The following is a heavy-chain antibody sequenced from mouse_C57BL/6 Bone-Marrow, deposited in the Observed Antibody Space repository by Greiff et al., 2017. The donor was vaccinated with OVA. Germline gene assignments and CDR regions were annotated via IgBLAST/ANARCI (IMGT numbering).Heavy chain of an antibody. V-gene: IGHV1-74*01. CDR2: IHPSDSDT. D-gene: IGHD2-4*01. Sequence: QVQLQQPGAELVKPGASVKVSCKASGYTFTSYWMHWVKQRPGQGLEWIGRIHPSDSDTNYNQKFKGKATLTVDKSSSTAYMQLSSLTSEDSAVDYCAEDYDGEAWFDYWGQGTLVTVSA. CDR3: AEDYDGEAWFDY. CDR1: GYTFTSYW. J-gene: IGHJ3*01.